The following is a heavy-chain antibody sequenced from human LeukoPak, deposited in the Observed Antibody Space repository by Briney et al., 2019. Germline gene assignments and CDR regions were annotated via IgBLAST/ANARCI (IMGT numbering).Heavy chain of an antibody. D-gene: IGHD3-16*02. CDR3: AREMSVGLRLGELSLSSYFDY. V-gene: IGHV3-30*03. Sequence: PGRSLRLSCAASGFTLSIYGMHWVRQAPGKGLEWVAVISYDGSNKYYADSVKGRFTISRDNSKNTLYLQMNSLRAEDTAVYYCAREMSVGLRLGELSLSSYFDYWGQGTLVTVSS. CDR1: GFTLSIYG. CDR2: ISYDGSNK. J-gene: IGHJ4*02.